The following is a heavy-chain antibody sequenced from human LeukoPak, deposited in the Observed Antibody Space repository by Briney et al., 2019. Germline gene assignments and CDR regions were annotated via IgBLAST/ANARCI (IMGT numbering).Heavy chain of an antibody. CDR1: GGSISSGSYY. J-gene: IGHJ4*02. CDR3: AREVNILEGGFDY. D-gene: IGHD3-3*01. CDR2: IYTSGST. V-gene: IGHV4-61*02. Sequence: HTLSLTCTVSGGSISSGSYYWSWIRQPAGKGLEWIGRIYTSGSTNYNPSLKSRVTISVDTSKNQFSLKLSSVTAADTAVYYCAREVNILEGGFDYWGQGTLVTVSS.